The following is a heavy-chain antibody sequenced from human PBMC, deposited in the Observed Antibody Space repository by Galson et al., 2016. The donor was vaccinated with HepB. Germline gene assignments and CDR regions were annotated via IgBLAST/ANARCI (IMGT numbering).Heavy chain of an antibody. V-gene: IGHV1-18*01. CDR2: ISANTGDT. CDR1: GYTFTTYG. Sequence: SVKVSCKASGYTFTTYGITWVRQAPGQGLEWMGWISANTGDTNYSPKLQGRVTMTTDTSTTTAFMELRSLRSDDTAMYYCAAAPDSTGWYALSPWGQGTLVTVSS. D-gene: IGHD6-19*01. J-gene: IGHJ5*02. CDR3: AAAPDSTGWYALSP.